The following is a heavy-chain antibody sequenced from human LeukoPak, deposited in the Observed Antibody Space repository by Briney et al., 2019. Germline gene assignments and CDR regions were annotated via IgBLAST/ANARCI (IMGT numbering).Heavy chain of an antibody. D-gene: IGHD3-9*01. V-gene: IGHV4-38-2*02. CDR1: GYSISSGYY. Sequence: PSETLSLTCTVSGYSISSGYYWGWIRQPPGKGLEWIGSIYHSGSTYYNPSLKSRVTISVDTSKNQFSLKLSSVTAADTAVYYCARDGDDISSVDYWGQGTLVTVSS. CDR2: IYHSGST. CDR3: ARDGDDISSVDY. J-gene: IGHJ4*02.